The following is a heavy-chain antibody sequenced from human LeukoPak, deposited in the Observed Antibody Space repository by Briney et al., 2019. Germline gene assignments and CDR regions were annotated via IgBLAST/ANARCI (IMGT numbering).Heavy chain of an antibody. Sequence: SQTLSLTCAISGDSVSSTSATRNWIRQSPSRGLEWLGRTYYRSKWYNDYAVSVKGRITINPDTSKNQFSLQLNSVTPEDTAVYYCARRYCSGGSCPFDYWGQGTLVTVSS. CDR2: TYYRSKWYN. CDR3: ARRYCSGGSCPFDY. CDR1: GDSVSSTSAT. V-gene: IGHV6-1*01. D-gene: IGHD2-15*01. J-gene: IGHJ4*02.